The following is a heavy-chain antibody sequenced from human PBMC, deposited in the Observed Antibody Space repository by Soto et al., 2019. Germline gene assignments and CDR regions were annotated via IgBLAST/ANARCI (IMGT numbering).Heavy chain of an antibody. CDR1: GFTFSSYA. V-gene: IGHV3-30-3*01. Sequence: GGSLRLSCAASGFTFSSYAMHWVRQAPGKGLEWVALISYDESNKNYGDSVKGRFTISRDNSKNTLYLQMNSLRAEDTAVYYCARSVSYYFDYWGQGTLVTVSS. CDR2: ISYDESNK. CDR3: ARSVSYYFDY. J-gene: IGHJ4*02. D-gene: IGHD2-2*01.